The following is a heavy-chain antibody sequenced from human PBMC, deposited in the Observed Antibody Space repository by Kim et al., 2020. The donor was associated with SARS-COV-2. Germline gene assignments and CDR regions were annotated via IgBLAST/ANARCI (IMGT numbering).Heavy chain of an antibody. J-gene: IGHJ4*02. CDR1: GYTFTRCC. CDR2: ISAYNGNT. D-gene: IGHD1-26*01. Sequence: ASVKVSCKASGYTFTRCCIRWVRQAPGQGLEWMGWISAYNGNTNYAQKLQGRVTMTTDTSTSTAYMELRSLRSDDTAVYYCGRNEVAGGSYYHFDYCGQGTLVTVSS. V-gene: IGHV1-18*01. CDR3: GRNEVAGGSYYHFDY.